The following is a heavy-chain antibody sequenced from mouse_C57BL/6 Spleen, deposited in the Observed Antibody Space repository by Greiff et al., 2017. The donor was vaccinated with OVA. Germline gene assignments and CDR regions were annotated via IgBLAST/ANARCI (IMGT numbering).Heavy chain of an antibody. Sequence: QVQLQQPGAELVKPGASVKMSCKASGYTFTSYWITWVKQRPGQGLEWIGDIYPGSGSTNYNEKFKSKATLTVDTSSSTAYMQLSSLTSEDSAVYYCARYYCGSSYFDYWGQGTTLTVSS. V-gene: IGHV1-55*01. D-gene: IGHD1-1*01. CDR3: ARYYCGSSYFDY. CDR2: IYPGSGST. CDR1: GYTFTSYW. J-gene: IGHJ2*01.